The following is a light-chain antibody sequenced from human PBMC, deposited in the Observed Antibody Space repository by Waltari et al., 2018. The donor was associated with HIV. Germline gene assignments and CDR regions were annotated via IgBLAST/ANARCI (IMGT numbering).Light chain of an antibody. CDR2: DAS. V-gene: IGKV3-11*01. CDR1: QSVSSY. CDR3: QQRSNWPRYT. J-gene: IGKJ2*01. Sequence: EIVLTQSPATRSLSPGERATLSCRASQSVSSYLDWYQQKPGQAPRLLIYDASNRATGIPARFSGSGSGTDFTLTIRSLEPEDFAVYYCQQRSNWPRYTFGQGTKLEIK.